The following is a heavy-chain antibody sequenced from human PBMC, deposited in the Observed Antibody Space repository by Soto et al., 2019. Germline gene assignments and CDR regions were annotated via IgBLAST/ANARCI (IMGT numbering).Heavy chain of an antibody. V-gene: IGHV4-39*01. CDR3: AKSGYSSSWPIPFDY. Sequence: PSETLSLTCAVSGGSISSSDYFWGWIRQPPGRGLEWIGSTYYTGSTQYNPALKSRVTISVDTSKNQFSLNLRSVTAADTAVYYCAKSGYSSSWPIPFDYWGQGTLVTVSS. D-gene: IGHD6-13*01. CDR1: GGSISSSDYF. CDR2: TYYTGST. J-gene: IGHJ4*02.